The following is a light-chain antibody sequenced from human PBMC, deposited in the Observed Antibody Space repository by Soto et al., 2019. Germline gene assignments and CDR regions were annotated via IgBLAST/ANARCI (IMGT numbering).Light chain of an antibody. CDR3: CSCAGSITYVI. J-gene: IGLJ2*01. CDR2: EVT. V-gene: IGLV2-23*02. CDR1: SSDVGRFNL. Sequence: QSVLTQPASVSGSPGQSITISCTGTSSDVGRFNLVSWYQQHPGKAPKLIIYEVTKRPSGVSNRFSGSKSGNTASLTISGLQAEDEADYYCCSCAGSITYVIFGVGTKLTVL.